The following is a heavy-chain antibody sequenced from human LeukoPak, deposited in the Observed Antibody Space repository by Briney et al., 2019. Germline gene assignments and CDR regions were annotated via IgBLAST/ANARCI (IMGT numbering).Heavy chain of an antibody. CDR2: IGGDGTT. V-gene: IGHV3-23*01. J-gene: IGHJ6*02. D-gene: IGHD3-10*01. Sequence: GGSERLSCATSGFTFSNCGMSWVRQAPGKGLQWLSVIGGDGTTYYADSVKGRFTVSRDNSENTLYLQMNSLRAEDTAVYYCAKGPYGLGIYYGMDVWGQGTTV. CDR1: GFTFSNCG. CDR3: AKGPYGLGIYYGMDV.